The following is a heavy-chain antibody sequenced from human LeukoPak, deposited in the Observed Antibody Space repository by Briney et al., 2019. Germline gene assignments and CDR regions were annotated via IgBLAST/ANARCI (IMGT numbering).Heavy chain of an antibody. Sequence: PGGSLRLSCAASGFTFDDYGMSWVRQAPGKGLEWVSAISGSGGSTYYADSVKGRFTISRDNSKNTLYLQMNSLRAEDTAVYYCAKDLIPTGTLDYWGQGTLVTVSS. J-gene: IGHJ4*02. CDR1: GFTFDDYG. D-gene: IGHD1-1*01. CDR2: ISGSGGST. V-gene: IGHV3-23*01. CDR3: AKDLIPTGTLDY.